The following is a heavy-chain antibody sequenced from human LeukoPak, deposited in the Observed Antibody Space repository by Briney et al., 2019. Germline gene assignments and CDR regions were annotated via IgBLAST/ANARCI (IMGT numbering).Heavy chain of an antibody. CDR2: IYSGGST. Sequence: GGSLRLSCAASGFTVSSYYMSWVRQAPGKGLEWVSVIYSGGSTYYADSVKGRFTISRDNSKNTLYLQMNSLRAEDTAVYYCARGYCTSTSCPGGFDYWGQGTLVTVSS. D-gene: IGHD2-2*01. CDR3: ARGYCTSTSCPGGFDY. J-gene: IGHJ4*02. V-gene: IGHV3-53*01. CDR1: GFTVSSYY.